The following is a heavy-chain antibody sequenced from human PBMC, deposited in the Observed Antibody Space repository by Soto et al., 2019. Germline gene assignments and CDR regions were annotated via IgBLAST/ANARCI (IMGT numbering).Heavy chain of an antibody. CDR3: ASRPSGSGFDP. Sequence: PSETLSLTCTVSGGSISSSSYYWGWIRQPPGKGLEWIGSIYYSGNTYYNPSLKSRVTISVDTAKNQFSLKLSSVTAADTAVYYCASRPSGSGFDPWGQGTLVTVSS. D-gene: IGHD1-26*01. J-gene: IGHJ5*02. V-gene: IGHV4-39*07. CDR2: IYYSGNT. CDR1: GGSISSSSYY.